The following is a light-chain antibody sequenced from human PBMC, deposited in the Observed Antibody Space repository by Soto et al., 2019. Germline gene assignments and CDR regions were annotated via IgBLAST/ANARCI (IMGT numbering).Light chain of an antibody. V-gene: IGLV6-57*02. J-gene: IGLJ3*02. CDR2: EDN. CDR1: GGSLASNY. CDR3: QSVDSSEQGV. Sequence: NFMLTQPHSVSGSPGKTVTISCTGSGGSLASNYVQWYQQRPGRAPTTVIYEDNDRPSGVPNRFSGSVDISSNSAFLTISGLRTEDEADYYCQSVDSSEQGVFGGGTKLTVL.